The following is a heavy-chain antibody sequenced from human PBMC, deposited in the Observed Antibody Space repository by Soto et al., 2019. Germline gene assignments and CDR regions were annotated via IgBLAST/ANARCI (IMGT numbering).Heavy chain of an antibody. CDR3: ARQIYYSDTGPNFQYYFDA. V-gene: IGHV5-10-1*01. D-gene: IGHD3-22*01. Sequence: GESPKISCKGSGYSFAGYWITWVRQKPGKGLEWMGRIDPSDSQTYYSPSFRGHVTISVTKSITTVFLQWSSLRASDTAMYYCARQIYYSDTGPNFQYYFDAWGQGTPVTGS. J-gene: IGHJ4*02. CDR2: IDPSDSQT. CDR1: GYSFAGYW.